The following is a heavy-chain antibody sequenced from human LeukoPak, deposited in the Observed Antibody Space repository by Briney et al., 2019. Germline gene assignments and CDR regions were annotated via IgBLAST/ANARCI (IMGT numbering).Heavy chain of an antibody. CDR2: ISGSGDST. V-gene: IGHV3-23*01. D-gene: IGHD6-13*01. J-gene: IGHJ6*02. CDR1: GFTFSSYA. CDR3: ARDRVPSSSWWEDYYYGMDV. Sequence: GGSLRLSCAASGFTFSSYAMNWVRQAPGKGLEWVSVISGSGDSTYYADSVKGRFTISRDNSKNTLYLQMNSLRAEDTAVYYCARDRVPSSSWWEDYYYGMDVWGQGTTVTVSS.